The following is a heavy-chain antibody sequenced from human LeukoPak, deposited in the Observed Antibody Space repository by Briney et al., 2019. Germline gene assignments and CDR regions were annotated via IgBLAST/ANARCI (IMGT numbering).Heavy chain of an antibody. D-gene: IGHD3-16*01. CDR3: ARGSHRLYDYVWGTYESKDY. V-gene: IGHV1-2*02. J-gene: IGHJ4*02. Sequence: ASVKVSCKASGYSFTAYYMHWVRQAPGQGLEWMGWINPNSGGTNYAQKFQGRVTMTTDTSTHTAYMELRSLRSDDTAVYYCARGSHRLYDYVWGTYESKDYWGQGTLVTVSS. CDR2: INPNSGGT. CDR1: GYSFTAYY.